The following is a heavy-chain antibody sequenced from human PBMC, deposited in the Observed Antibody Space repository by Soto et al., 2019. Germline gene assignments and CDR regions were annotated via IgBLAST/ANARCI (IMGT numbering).Heavy chain of an antibody. Sequence: EVQLVESGGGLVKPGGSLRLSCAVSGFTFSNYNMNWVRQAPGKGLEWVSSIGRSGGYIYYADSVKGRFTNSRDNGKNSLFLQMNSLRAEDTAVYYCARGDHGGTSHWYLDLWGRGTLVTVSS. J-gene: IGHJ2*01. D-gene: IGHD4-17*01. V-gene: IGHV3-21*01. CDR2: IGRSGGYI. CDR1: GFTFSNYN. CDR3: ARGDHGGTSHWYLDL.